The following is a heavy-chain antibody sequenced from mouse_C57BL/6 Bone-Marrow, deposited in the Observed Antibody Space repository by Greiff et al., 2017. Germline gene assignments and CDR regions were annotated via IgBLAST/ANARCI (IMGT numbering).Heavy chain of an antibody. CDR1: GYSFTSYY. D-gene: IGHD1-1*01. V-gene: IGHV1-66*01. Sequence: QVQLQQSGPELVKPGASVKISCKASGYSFTSYYIHWVKQRPGQGLEWIGWIYPGSGNTKYNEKFKGKATLTADTSSSTAYMQLSSLTSEDSAVYYCARSSYYYGSSPFAYWGQGTLVTVSA. CDR2: IYPGSGNT. CDR3: ARSSYYYGSSPFAY. J-gene: IGHJ3*01.